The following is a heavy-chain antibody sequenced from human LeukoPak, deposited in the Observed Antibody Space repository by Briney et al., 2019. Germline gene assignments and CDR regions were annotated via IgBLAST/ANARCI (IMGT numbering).Heavy chain of an antibody. V-gene: IGHV4-59*01. Sequence: SETLSLTCNVSGDSMRNYYWNWIRQPPGKGLEWIGYIYYSGSTNYNPSLKSRVTISVDTSKNQFSLKLSSVTAADTAVYYCARDWGTGYSSDWLEDAFDFWGQGTMVTVSS. D-gene: IGHD6-19*01. J-gene: IGHJ3*01. CDR1: GDSMRNYY. CDR3: ARDWGTGYSSDWLEDAFDF. CDR2: IYYSGST.